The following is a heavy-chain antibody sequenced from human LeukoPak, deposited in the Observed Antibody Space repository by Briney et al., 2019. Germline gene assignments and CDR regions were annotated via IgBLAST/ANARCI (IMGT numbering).Heavy chain of an antibody. CDR2: IYYSGNT. Sequence: SETLSLTCTVSGGSINNYYWDWIRQPPGKGLEWIGNIYYSGNTYYNPSLRGRVTMFVDTSRNQFSLKLNSVTDADTAVYYCARLALPPPLLAAAGTSFDYWGQGTLVTVSS. J-gene: IGHJ4*02. CDR1: GGSINNYY. CDR3: ARLALPPPLLAAAGTSFDY. V-gene: IGHV4-59*04. D-gene: IGHD6-13*01.